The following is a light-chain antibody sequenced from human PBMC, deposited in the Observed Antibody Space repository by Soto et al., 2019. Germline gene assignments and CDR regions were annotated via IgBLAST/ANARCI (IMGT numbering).Light chain of an antibody. J-gene: IGKJ4*01. CDR2: GAS. Sequence: VLTQSPGTLSLSPGERATLSCRASQSVSSSYLAWYQQKPGQAPRLIIYGASSRATGIPDRFSGSGSGTDFTLTISRLEPDDFAVYYCQQYGSSPLTFGGGTKVDIK. CDR3: QQYGSSPLT. CDR1: QSVSSSY. V-gene: IGKV3-20*01.